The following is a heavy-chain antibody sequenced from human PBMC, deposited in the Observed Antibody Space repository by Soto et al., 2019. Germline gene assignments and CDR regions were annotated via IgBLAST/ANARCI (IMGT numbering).Heavy chain of an antibody. D-gene: IGHD5-18*01. CDR3: ARERSYGLDY. V-gene: IGHV1-8*01. Sequence: QVQLVQSGAEVKKPGASVKVSCKASGYTFTSYDINWVRQATGQGLEWMGWMNPDSGNTVYAQKFQCRDTMTRNTSISTAYMELSSLRSEATAVYYCARERSYGLDYWGQGTLVTVSS. J-gene: IGHJ4*02. CDR1: GYTFTSYD. CDR2: MNPDSGNT.